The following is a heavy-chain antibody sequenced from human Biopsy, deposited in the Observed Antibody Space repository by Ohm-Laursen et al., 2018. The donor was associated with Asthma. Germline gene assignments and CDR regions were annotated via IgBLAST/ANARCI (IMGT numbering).Heavy chain of an antibody. CDR3: ARGVDRVTGLLDHFDS. Sequence: GTLSLTCTVSGGSINNFYWSWIRQPPGKGLESIGHVYYSGSTNYNPSLKNRVTISIDASKNQFSLKLTSVTAADTAVCYCARGVDRVTGLLDHFDSWGQGTLVTVSS. CDR2: VYYSGST. J-gene: IGHJ4*02. D-gene: IGHD2-21*02. V-gene: IGHV4-59*01. CDR1: GGSINNFY.